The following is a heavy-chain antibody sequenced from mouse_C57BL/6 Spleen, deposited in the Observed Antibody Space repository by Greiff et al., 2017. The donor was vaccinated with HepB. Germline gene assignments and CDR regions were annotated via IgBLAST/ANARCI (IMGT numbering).Heavy chain of an antibody. CDR3: AGGAMDY. V-gene: IGHV1-42*01. CDR1: GYSFTGYY. CDR2: INPSTGGT. J-gene: IGHJ4*01. Sequence: VHVKQSGPELVKPGASVKISCKASGYSFTGYYMNWVKQSPEKSLEWIGEINPSTGGTTYNQKFKAKATLTVDKSSSTAYMQLKSLTSEDSAVYYCAGGAMDYWGQGTSVTVSS.